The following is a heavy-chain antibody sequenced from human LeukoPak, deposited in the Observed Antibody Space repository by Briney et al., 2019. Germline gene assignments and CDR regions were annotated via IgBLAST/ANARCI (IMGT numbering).Heavy chain of an antibody. CDR1: GYTFTTYG. D-gene: IGHD1-26*01. CDR2: IIPIFGTA. J-gene: IGHJ4*02. V-gene: IGHV1-69*05. Sequence: SVKVSCKASGYTFTTYGISWVRQAPGQGLEWMGRIIPIFGTANYAQKFQGRVTITTDESTSTAYMELSSLRSEDTAVYYCARVLHSGTIHWGQGTLVTVSS. CDR3: ARVLHSGTIH.